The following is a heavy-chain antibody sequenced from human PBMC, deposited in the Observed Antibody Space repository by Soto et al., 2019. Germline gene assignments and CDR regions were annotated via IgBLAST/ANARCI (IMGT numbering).Heavy chain of an antibody. D-gene: IGHD5-12*01. CDR1: GGSIRSGGYY. CDR3: EREGSGGATTHNWFDP. CDR2: IYYSGST. J-gene: IGHJ5*02. Sequence: QVQLQESGPGLVKPSQTLSLTCTVSGGSIRSGGYYWSWIRQHPGKGLEWIGYIYYSGSTFYNPSLRSRVTISVDTSKNQFSLKLSSVTAADTAVYYCEREGSGGATTHNWFDPWGQGTLVTISS. V-gene: IGHV4-31*03.